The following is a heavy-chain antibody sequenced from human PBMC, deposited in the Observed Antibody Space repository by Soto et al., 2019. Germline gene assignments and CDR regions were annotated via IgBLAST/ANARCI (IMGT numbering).Heavy chain of an antibody. CDR3: ASARWDY. CDR1: GGSFNANY. J-gene: IGHJ4*02. Sequence: SETLSLTCAVSGGSFNANYWSWIRQPPGKGLEWIGEIFHSGSTNYNPSLKSRVTISVDTSKNQFPLKLSSVTAADTAIYYCASARWDYWGQGTQVTVSS. CDR2: IFHSGST. V-gene: IGHV4-34*12.